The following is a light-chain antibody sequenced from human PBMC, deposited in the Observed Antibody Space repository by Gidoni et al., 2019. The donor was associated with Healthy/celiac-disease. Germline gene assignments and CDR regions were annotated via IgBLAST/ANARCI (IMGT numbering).Light chain of an antibody. CDR3: QQDNNWPLT. Sequence: EILMTQSPATLSVSPGERATLSCRPSPSVSSNLAWYQQKPGQAPRLLIYGASNRATGIPARLSGSGSGTEFTITISSLQSEDFAVYYCQQDNNWPLTFGGGTKVEIK. CDR2: GAS. J-gene: IGKJ4*01. V-gene: IGKV3-15*01. CDR1: PSVSSN.